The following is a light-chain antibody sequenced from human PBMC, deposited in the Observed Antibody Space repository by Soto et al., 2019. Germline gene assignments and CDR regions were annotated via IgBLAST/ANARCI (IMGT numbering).Light chain of an antibody. V-gene: IGKV1-5*01. CDR3: QQYNSSPYT. J-gene: IGKJ2*01. CDR1: QSISSW. Sequence: DIQMTQSPSTLSASVGDRVTITCRASQSISSWLAWYQQKPGKAPKLLSYDAFSLESGVPSRFSGSGSGTEFTLTISSLQPDDFATYYCQQYNSSPYTFGQGTKLEIK. CDR2: DAF.